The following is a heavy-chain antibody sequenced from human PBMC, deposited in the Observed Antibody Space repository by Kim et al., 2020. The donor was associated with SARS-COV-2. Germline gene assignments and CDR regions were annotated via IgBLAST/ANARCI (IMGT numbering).Heavy chain of an antibody. CDR1: GYTFTSYG. D-gene: IGHD3-10*01. J-gene: IGHJ6*02. CDR3: ARDHSELTMVQGVIIGYYYGMDV. Sequence: ASVKVSCKASGYTFTSYGISWVRQAPGQGLEWMGWISAYNGNTNYAQKLQGRVTMTTDTSTSTAYMELRSLRSDDTAVYYCARDHSELTMVQGVIIGYYYGMDVWGQGTTVTVSS. V-gene: IGHV1-18*01. CDR2: ISAYNGNT.